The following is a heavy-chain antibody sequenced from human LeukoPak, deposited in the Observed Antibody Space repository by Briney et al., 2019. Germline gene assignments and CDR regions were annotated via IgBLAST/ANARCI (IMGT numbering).Heavy chain of an antibody. J-gene: IGHJ2*01. CDR1: GYTFTGYY. CDR3: ARGYTATGNWYFDV. V-gene: IGHV1-2*02. D-gene: IGHD6-13*01. CDR2: INPNSGGT. Sequence: ASVKVSCKASGYTFTGYYMHWVRQAPGQGLEWMGWINPNSGGTNYAQKFQGRVTMTRDTSISTAYMELRSLRSDDTALYYCARGYTATGNWYFDVWGRGTLVSVSS.